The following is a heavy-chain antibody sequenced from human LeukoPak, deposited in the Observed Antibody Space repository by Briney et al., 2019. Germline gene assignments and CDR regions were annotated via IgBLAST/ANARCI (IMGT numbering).Heavy chain of an antibody. Sequence: GGSLRLSCAASGFTFSSYAMSWVRQAPGRGLEWVSAISGSGGSTYYADSVKGRFTISRDNSKNTLYLQMNSLRAEDTAVYYCAKDPATKSSITGTTDYWGQGTPVTVSS. CDR3: AKDPATKSSITGTTDY. J-gene: IGHJ4*02. D-gene: IGHD1-7*01. V-gene: IGHV3-23*01. CDR2: ISGSGGST. CDR1: GFTFSSYA.